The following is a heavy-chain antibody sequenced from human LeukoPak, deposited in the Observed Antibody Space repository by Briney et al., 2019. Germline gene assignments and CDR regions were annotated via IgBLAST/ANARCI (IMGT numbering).Heavy chain of an antibody. CDR1: GGTFSSYA. V-gene: IGHV1-69*04. J-gene: IGHJ4*02. CDR2: IIPILGIA. CDR3: AGEYSGSYAFDY. Sequence: SVKVSCKASGGTFSSYAISWVRQAPGQGLEWMGRIIPILGIANYAQKFQGRVTMTRDTSTSTVYMELSSLRSEDTAVYYCAGEYSGSYAFDYWGQGTLVTVSS. D-gene: IGHD1-26*01.